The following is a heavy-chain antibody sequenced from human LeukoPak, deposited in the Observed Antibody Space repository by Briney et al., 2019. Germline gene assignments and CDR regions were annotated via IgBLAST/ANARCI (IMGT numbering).Heavy chain of an antibody. CDR2: IDPSDSYT. Sequence: GESLKISCKGSGYSFTSYWISWVRQMPGKDLEWMVRIDPSDSYTNYSPSFQGHVTISADKSLSTAYLQWNSLKASDTAMYYCARRSGWGNKWFDPWGQGTLVTVSS. D-gene: IGHD6-19*01. CDR1: GYSFTSYW. V-gene: IGHV5-10-1*01. J-gene: IGHJ5*02. CDR3: ARRSGWGNKWFDP.